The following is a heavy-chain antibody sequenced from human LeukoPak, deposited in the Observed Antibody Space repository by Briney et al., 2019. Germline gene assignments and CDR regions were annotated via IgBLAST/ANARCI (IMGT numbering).Heavy chain of an antibody. CDR2: IYTSGST. D-gene: IGHD2-2*01. V-gene: IGHV4-61*02. CDR1: GGSISSGSYD. CDR3: ARGTSPRYCSSTSCSYFDY. Sequence: SQTLSLTCTVSGGSISSGSYDWSWIRQPAGKGLEWIGRIYTSGSTNYNPSLKSRFTISLDTSKNQFSLKLSSVTAADTAVYYCARGTSPRYCSSTSCSYFDYWGQGTLVTVSS. J-gene: IGHJ4*02.